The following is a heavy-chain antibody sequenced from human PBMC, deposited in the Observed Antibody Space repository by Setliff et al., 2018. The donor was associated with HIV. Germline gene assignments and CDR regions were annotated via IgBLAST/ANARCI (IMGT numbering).Heavy chain of an antibody. V-gene: IGHV1-69*13. Sequence: ASVKVSCKASGDSFSNYAISWVRQAPGQGLEWMGQIVPIFGTPSYAQKFQGRVTITADESTNTAFMELGSLRSDDTAVYYCATDPQKGGYYYYYMDVWGKGTTVTV. CDR3: ATDPQKGGYYYYYMDV. J-gene: IGHJ6*03. CDR1: GDSFSNYA. CDR2: IVPIFGTP. D-gene: IGHD2-15*01.